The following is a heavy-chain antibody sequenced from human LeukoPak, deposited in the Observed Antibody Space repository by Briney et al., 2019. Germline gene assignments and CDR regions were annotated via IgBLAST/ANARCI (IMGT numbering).Heavy chain of an antibody. CDR1: GYTFTSYA. J-gene: IGHJ4*02. CDR2: INAGNGNT. D-gene: IGHD6-13*01. Sequence: ASVKVSCKASGYTFTSYAMHWVRQAPGQRLEWMGWINAGNGNTKYSQKFQGRVTITRDTSASTAYMELSSLRSEDTAVYYCARVAGYSSSWYYFDYWGQGTLVTVSS. V-gene: IGHV1-3*01. CDR3: ARVAGYSSSWYYFDY.